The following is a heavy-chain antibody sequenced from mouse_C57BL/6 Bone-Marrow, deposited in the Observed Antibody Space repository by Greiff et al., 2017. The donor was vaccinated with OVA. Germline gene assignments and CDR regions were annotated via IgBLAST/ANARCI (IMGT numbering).Heavy chain of an antibody. CDR2: IRNKPNGSTT. V-gene: IGHV7-3*01. D-gene: IGHD1-1*01. Sequence: DVKLVESGGGLVQPGDSLSLSCAASGFTFTNYYMSWVRQPPGKALEWLAFIRNKPNGSTTEYSASVKGRFTISRDNSQSILYLQMNALRAEDSATHYCARYKGRVAVDYFDYWGQGTALTVSS. CDR1: GFTFTNYY. CDR3: ARYKGRVAVDYFDY. J-gene: IGHJ2*01.